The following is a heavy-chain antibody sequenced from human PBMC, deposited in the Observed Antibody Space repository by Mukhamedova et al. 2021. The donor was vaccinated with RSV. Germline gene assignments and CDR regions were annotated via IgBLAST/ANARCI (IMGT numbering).Heavy chain of an antibody. V-gene: IGHV4-59*01. Sequence: WIRQPPGKGLEWIGNIYYSESTSYNASLKSRVTISVDMSKNQFSLKLTSVTTADTAVYYCARFGGCGGDCYVLDYWGQGTLVTVS. D-gene: IGHD2-21*02. CDR2: IYYSEST. CDR3: ARFGGCGGDCYVLDY. J-gene: IGHJ4*02.